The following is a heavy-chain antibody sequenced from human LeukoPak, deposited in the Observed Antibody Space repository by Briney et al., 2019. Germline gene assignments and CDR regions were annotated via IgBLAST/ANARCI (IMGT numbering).Heavy chain of an antibody. Sequence: PGESLKISCKGSGYSFTSYWIGWVRQMPGKGLEWMGIIYPGDSDTRYSPSFQGQVTISADKSISTAYLQWSSLKASDTAMYYCASPSPEYCSSTSCYSGHAFDIWGQGTMVTVSS. D-gene: IGHD2-2*01. J-gene: IGHJ3*02. CDR3: ASPSPEYCSSTSCYSGHAFDI. CDR2: IYPGDSDT. V-gene: IGHV5-51*01. CDR1: GYSFTSYW.